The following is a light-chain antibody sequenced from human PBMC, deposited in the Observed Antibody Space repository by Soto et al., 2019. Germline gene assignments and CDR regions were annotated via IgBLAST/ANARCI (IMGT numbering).Light chain of an antibody. Sequence: DIQMTQSPSTLSTSVGDRVTITCRASQSVSTWLAWYQLKPGKAPKVLIYRASSLESGVPSRFSGSGSGTEFTLTISSLQPDDFATYYCQQYNSYPWTFGQGTKVEIK. V-gene: IGKV1-5*03. CDR3: QQYNSYPWT. CDR1: QSVSTW. CDR2: RAS. J-gene: IGKJ1*01.